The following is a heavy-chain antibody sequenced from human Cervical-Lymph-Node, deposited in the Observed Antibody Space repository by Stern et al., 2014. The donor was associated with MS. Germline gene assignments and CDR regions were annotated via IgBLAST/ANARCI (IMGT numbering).Heavy chain of an antibody. D-gene: IGHD2-2*01. J-gene: IGHJ4*02. CDR2: IYPRDSDI. CDR1: GYTFTDYW. V-gene: IGHV5-51*03. CDR3: ARRMPPDY. Sequence: EVQLVESGAEVRKPGESLKISCKASGYTFTDYWIGWVRQMPGQGLEWMGIIYPRDSDITYSPSFPGQVTISADRSISTAYLQWSSLRAPDTAIYYCARRMPPDYWGQGTLVTVSS.